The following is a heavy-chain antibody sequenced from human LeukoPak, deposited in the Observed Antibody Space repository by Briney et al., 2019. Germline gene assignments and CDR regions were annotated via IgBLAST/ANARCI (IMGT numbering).Heavy chain of an antibody. Sequence: PGGSLRLSCAASGFTFSSYAMHWVRQAPGKGLEWGAVISYDGSNKYYADSVKGRFTISRDNSKNTLYLQMNSLRAEDTAVYYCARGGRDYYDSSGYYLPFDYWGQGTLVTVSS. J-gene: IGHJ4*02. V-gene: IGHV3-30-3*01. D-gene: IGHD3-22*01. CDR3: ARGGRDYYDSSGYYLPFDY. CDR1: GFTFSSYA. CDR2: ISYDGSNK.